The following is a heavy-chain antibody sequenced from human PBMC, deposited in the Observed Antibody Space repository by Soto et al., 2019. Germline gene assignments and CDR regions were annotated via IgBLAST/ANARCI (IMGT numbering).Heavy chain of an antibody. Sequence: GGSLRLSCAASGFTFSSYGMHWVRQAPGKGLEWVAVIWYDGSNKYYADSVKGRFTISRDNSKNTLYLQMNSLRAEHMAVYYGARDPPPDYGDYETPTGYYMDVWGKGTTVTVSS. CDR1: GFTFSSYG. V-gene: IGHV3-33*01. CDR3: ARDPPPDYGDYETPTGYYMDV. CDR2: IWYDGSNK. J-gene: IGHJ6*03. D-gene: IGHD4-17*01.